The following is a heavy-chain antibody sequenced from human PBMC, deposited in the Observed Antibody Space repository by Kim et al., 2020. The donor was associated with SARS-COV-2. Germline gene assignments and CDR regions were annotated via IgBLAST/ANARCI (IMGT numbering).Heavy chain of an antibody. CDR1: GFTFSSYG. V-gene: IGHV3-33*01. CDR3: AGDEGANWGPQGVYYDYGMDV. Sequence: GGSLRLSCAASGFTFSSYGMHWVRQAPGKGLEWVAVIWYDGSNKYYADSVKDRFTISRDNSKNTLYLQMNNLRAEDTAVYYCAGDEGANWGPQGVYYDYGMDVWGQGTTVTVSS. D-gene: IGHD7-27*01. CDR2: IWYDGSNK. J-gene: IGHJ6*02.